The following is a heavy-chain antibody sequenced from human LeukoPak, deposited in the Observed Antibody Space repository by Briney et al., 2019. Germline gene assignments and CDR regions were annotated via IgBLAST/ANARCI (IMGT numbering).Heavy chain of an antibody. CDR3: AKRVVIKSTDYFYYYIHV. CDR1: GFDVSSKF. CDR2: IRYDGSNK. J-gene: IGHJ6*03. D-gene: IGHD3-3*01. Sequence: GGSLRLSCAASGFDVSSKFMTWVRQAPGKGLEWVAFIRYDGSNKYYADSVKGRFTVSRDNSQSTLYLQMNSLRVEDTAVYYCAKRVVIKSTDYFYYYIHVWGKGTTVTVSS. V-gene: IGHV3-30*02.